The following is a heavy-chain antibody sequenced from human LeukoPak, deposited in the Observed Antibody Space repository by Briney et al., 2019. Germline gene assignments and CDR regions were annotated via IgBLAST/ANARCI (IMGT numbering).Heavy chain of an antibody. V-gene: IGHV4-61*02. Sequence: PSETLSLTCTVSGGSISSGSYYWSWIRQPAGKGLEWIGRIYTSGSTNYNPSLKSRVTISVDTSKNQFSLKLSSVTAADTAVYYCARGAYSGSYYLWDGYYYMDVWGKGTTVTVSS. CDR1: GGSISSGSYY. D-gene: IGHD1-26*01. CDR3: ARGAYSGSYYLWDGYYYMDV. CDR2: IYTSGST. J-gene: IGHJ6*03.